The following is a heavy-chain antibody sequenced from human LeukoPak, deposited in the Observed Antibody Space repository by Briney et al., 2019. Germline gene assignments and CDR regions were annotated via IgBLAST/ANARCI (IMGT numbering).Heavy chain of an antibody. Sequence: GGSLRLSCAASGFTFSSFAMTWVRQAPGKGLEWVSAIGVSGTNTFYADSVKGRFTIARDNSKNTLYLQMNSLRAEDTAVYYCARDGAPYYYDSSRAMDVWGQGTTVTVSS. D-gene: IGHD3-22*01. CDR2: IGVSGTNT. V-gene: IGHV3-23*01. J-gene: IGHJ6*02. CDR1: GFTFSSFA. CDR3: ARDGAPYYYDSSRAMDV.